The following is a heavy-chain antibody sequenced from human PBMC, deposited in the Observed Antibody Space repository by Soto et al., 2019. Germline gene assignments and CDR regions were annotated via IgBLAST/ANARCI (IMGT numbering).Heavy chain of an antibody. CDR2: INHSGST. CDR1: GGSFSGYY. V-gene: IGHV4-34*01. D-gene: IGHD3-22*01. Sequence: SETLSLTCAVYGGSFSGYYWSWIRQPPGKGLEWIGEINHSGSTNYNPSLKSRVTISVDTSKNQFSLKLSSVTAADTAVYYCARDRYDDSSGYYPSVFDSWGLGTLVTVSS. CDR3: ARDRYDDSSGYYPSVFDS. J-gene: IGHJ4*02.